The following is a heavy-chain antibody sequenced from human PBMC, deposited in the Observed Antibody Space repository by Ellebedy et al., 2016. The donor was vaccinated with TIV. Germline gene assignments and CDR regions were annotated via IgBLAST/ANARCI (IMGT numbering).Heavy chain of an antibody. CDR2: IIPIFGTV. J-gene: IGHJ6*02. D-gene: IGHD2-2*01. V-gene: IGHV1-69*13. CDR1: GGTFSSYA. CDR3: ARDRSSRSYYYYGMDV. Sequence: SVKVSXXASGGTFSSYAISWVRQAPGQGLEWMGGIIPIFGTVNYAQKFQGRVTITVDESTSTAYMELRSLRSEDTAVYYYARDRSSRSYYYYGMDVWGHGTTVTVS.